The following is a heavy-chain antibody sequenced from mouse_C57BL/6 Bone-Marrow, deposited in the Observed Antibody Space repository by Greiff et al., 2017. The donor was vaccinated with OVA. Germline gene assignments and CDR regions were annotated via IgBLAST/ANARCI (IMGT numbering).Heavy chain of an antibody. CDR3: ALYDGYSLYAMDY. D-gene: IGHD2-3*01. V-gene: IGHV1-52*01. J-gene: IGHJ4*01. CDR2: IDPSDSET. CDR1: GYTFTSYW. Sequence: QVQLKQPGAELVRPGSSVKLSCKASGYTFTSYWMHWVKQRPIQGLEWIGNIDPSDSETHYNQKFKDKATLTVDKSSSTAYMQLSSLTSEDSAVYYCALYDGYSLYAMDYWGQGTSVTVSS.